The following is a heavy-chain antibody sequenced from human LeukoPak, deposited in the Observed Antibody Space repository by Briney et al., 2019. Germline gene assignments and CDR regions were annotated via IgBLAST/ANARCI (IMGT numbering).Heavy chain of an antibody. CDR2: ISTYNGNT. CDR1: GYTFNSYG. CDR3: ARGLIVLTQGVIGPSNY. J-gene: IGHJ4*02. V-gene: IGHV1-18*01. Sequence: ASVKVSCKAPGYTFNSYGISWVRQAPGQGLEWMGWISTYNGNTYYAQKFQGRVTMTTDTSTTTAYMELRSLRSDDTAVYYCARGLIVLTQGVIGPSNYWGQGTLVTVSS. D-gene: IGHD3-10*01.